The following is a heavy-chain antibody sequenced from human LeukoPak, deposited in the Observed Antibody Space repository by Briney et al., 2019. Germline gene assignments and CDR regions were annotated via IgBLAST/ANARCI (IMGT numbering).Heavy chain of an antibody. Sequence: PSETLSLTCTVSGGSISSYYWSWIRQPPGKGLEWIGYIYYSGSTNYNPSLKSRVTISVDTSKNQFSLRLSSVTAADTAVYYCARGGDGYKDEWGQGTLVTVSS. CDR2: IYYSGST. J-gene: IGHJ4*02. D-gene: IGHD5-24*01. CDR1: GGSISSYY. CDR3: ARGGDGYKDE. V-gene: IGHV4-59*01.